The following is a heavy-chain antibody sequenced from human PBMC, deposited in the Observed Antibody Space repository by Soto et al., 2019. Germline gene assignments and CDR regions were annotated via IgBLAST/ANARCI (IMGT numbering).Heavy chain of an antibody. V-gene: IGHV3-48*03. CDR1: GFTFSSYE. D-gene: IGHD5-12*01. Sequence: PGGSLRLSCAASGFTFSSYEMNWVRQAPGKGLEWVSYISSSGSTIYYADSVKGRFTISRDNAKNSLYLQMNSLRAEDTAVYYCARRDIVDTISAFDIWCQGTMVTVS. J-gene: IGHJ3*02. CDR2: ISSSGSTI. CDR3: ARRDIVDTISAFDI.